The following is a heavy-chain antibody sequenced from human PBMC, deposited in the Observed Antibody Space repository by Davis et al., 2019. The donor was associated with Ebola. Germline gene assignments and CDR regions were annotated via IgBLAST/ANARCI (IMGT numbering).Heavy chain of an antibody. CDR1: GYTFTSYG. D-gene: IGHD3-22*01. V-gene: IGHV1-18*01. J-gene: IGHJ4*02. CDR2: ISAYNGNT. Sequence: ASVKVSCKASGYTFTSYGISWVRQAPGQGLEWMGWISAYNGNTNYAQKLQGRVTMTTGTSTNTAYMELRSLRSDDTAVYYCARDLRYYYDSSGYGSGYYFDYWGQGTLVTVSS. CDR3: ARDLRYYYDSSGYGSGYYFDY.